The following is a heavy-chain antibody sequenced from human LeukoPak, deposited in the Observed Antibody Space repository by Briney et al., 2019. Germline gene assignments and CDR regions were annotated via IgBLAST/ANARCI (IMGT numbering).Heavy chain of an antibody. CDR1: GGSISSYY. CDR2: IYYSGST. Sequence: SETLSLTCTVSGGSISSYYWSWIRQPPGEGLEWIGYIYYSGSTNYNPSLKSRVTMSVDTSRNQFSLKLNSVTAADTAVYYCARARGSQYYYYGMDVWGQGTTVTVFS. V-gene: IGHV4-59*01. D-gene: IGHD6-13*01. CDR3: ARARGSQYYYYGMDV. J-gene: IGHJ6*02.